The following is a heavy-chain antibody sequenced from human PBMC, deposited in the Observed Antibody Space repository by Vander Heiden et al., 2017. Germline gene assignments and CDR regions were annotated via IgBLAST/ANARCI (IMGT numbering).Heavy chain of an antibody. CDR1: GGSFSGYY. V-gene: IGHV4-34*01. Sequence: QVQLQQWGAGLLKPSETLSLTCAVDGGSFSGYYWSWIRQPPGTGLEWIGEINHSGSTNYKPSLKSRVTISVDTSKNQFSLKLSSVTAADTAVYYCARVLAETYYGDYFFFDYWGQGTLVTVSS. J-gene: IGHJ4*02. CDR3: ARVLAETYYGDYFFFDY. CDR2: INHSGST. D-gene: IGHD4-17*01.